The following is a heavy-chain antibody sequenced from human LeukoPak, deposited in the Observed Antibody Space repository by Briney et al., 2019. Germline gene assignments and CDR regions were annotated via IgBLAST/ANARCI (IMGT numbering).Heavy chain of an antibody. CDR3: VCLRYFDWLLGGAFDY. J-gene: IGHJ4*02. V-gene: IGHV3-23*01. Sequence: GGSLRLSCAASGFTFSNHAMTWVRQAPGKGLEWVSTISTRSGSTDYADSVKGRFTISRDNSKNTLYLQMNSLRAEDTAVYYCVCLRYFDWLLGGAFDYWGQGTLVTVSS. CDR1: GFTFSNHA. D-gene: IGHD3-9*01. CDR2: ISTRSGST.